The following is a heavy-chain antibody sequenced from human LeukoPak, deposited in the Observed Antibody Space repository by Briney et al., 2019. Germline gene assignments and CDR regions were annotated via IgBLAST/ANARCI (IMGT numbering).Heavy chain of an antibody. D-gene: IGHD4-17*01. CDR2: ISYDGSNK. V-gene: IGHV3-30*18. CDR1: GFTFSSYG. CDR3: AKDGVGYGDYLWSVDY. Sequence: GGSLRLSCAASGFTFSSYGMHWVRQAPGKGLEWVAVISYDGSNKYYADSVKGRFTISRDNSKNTLYLQMNSLRAEDTAVYYCAKDGVGYGDYLWSVDYWGQGTLVTVSS. J-gene: IGHJ4*02.